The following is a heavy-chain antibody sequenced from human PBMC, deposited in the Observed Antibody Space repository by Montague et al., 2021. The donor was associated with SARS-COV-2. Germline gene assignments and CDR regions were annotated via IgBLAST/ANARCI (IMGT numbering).Heavy chain of an antibody. Sequence: SETLSLTCTVSGGSIGAYYWSWIRQPPGKGPEWIAYISSSGTTNYNPSLKSRITVSVYTSRNQPPLKLSSVTAADSAVYYCARESRLKYLEWSGSRYDYYGMDVWGQGTTVTVSS. CDR2: ISSSGTT. CDR3: ARESRLKYLEWSGSRYDYYGMDV. V-gene: IGHV4-59*01. D-gene: IGHD3-3*01. J-gene: IGHJ6*02. CDR1: GGSIGAYY.